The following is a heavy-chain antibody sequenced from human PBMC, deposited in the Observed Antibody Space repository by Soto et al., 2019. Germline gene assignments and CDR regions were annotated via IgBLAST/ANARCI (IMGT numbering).Heavy chain of an antibody. CDR1: GGSFSDYY. J-gene: IGHJ4*02. CDR3: ARGPDRAKVGY. CDR2: ISQGEGT. Sequence: QVQLHQWGAGLLKPSETLSLTCAMYGGSFSDYYGSWFRQPPGKGLEWIGGISQGEGTRYNPSLKSRVTISVDTSKSQVSLRLTSLTGEDTAIYYCARGPDRAKVGYWGQGTLVTVSS. D-gene: IGHD3-22*01. V-gene: IGHV4-34*01.